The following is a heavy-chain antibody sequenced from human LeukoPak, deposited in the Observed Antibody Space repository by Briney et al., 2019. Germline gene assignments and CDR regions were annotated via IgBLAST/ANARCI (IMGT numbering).Heavy chain of an antibody. D-gene: IGHD6-13*01. J-gene: IGHJ4*02. CDR3: ARVGRSSWYSVDY. V-gene: IGHV1-18*01. Sequence: ASVKVSCKXSGYTFTSYGIGWVRQSPGQGLKWMGWISAYNGNTNYSQKLQGRVTMTTDTSTSTAYMELRSLRSDDTAVYYCARVGRSSWYSVDYWGQGTLVTVSS. CDR1: GYTFTSYG. CDR2: ISAYNGNT.